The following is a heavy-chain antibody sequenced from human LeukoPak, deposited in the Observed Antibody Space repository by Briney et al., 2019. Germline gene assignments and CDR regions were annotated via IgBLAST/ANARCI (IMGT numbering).Heavy chain of an antibody. D-gene: IGHD3-22*01. Sequence: SGGSLRLSCAASGFTVSSNSMTWVRQAPGKGLEWVSVIYSGGSTYYADSVRGRFTISRDNAKNSLGLQMNTLRAEDTAVYYCARDRHKYNYDSGGYPPYWGQGTLVTVSS. CDR1: GFTVSSNS. CDR3: ARDRHKYNYDSGGYPPY. V-gene: IGHV3-66*01. CDR2: IYSGGST. J-gene: IGHJ4*02.